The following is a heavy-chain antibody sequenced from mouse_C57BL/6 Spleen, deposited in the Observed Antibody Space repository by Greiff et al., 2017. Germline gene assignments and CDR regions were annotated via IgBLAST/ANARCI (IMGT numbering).Heavy chain of an antibody. Sequence: QVQLQQPGAELVRPGSSVKLSCKASGYTFTSYWMHWVKQRPIQGLEWIGNIDPSDSETPYNQKFKDKATLTVDKSSSTAYMQLSSLTSEDSAVYYCARGTGYFDYWGQGTTLTVSS. CDR3: ARGTGYFDY. CDR2: IDPSDSET. CDR1: GYTFTSYW. J-gene: IGHJ2*01. V-gene: IGHV1-52*01. D-gene: IGHD4-1*01.